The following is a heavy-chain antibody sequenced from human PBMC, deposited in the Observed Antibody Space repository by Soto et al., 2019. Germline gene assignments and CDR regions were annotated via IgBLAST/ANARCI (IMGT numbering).Heavy chain of an antibody. Sequence: PGGSLRLSCAASGFTFSSYAMSWVRQAPGKGLEWVSAISGSGGSTYYADSVKGRFTTSRDNSKNTLYLQMNSLRAEDTAVYYSAKDPYSGSYRYFDYWGQGTLVTVSS. J-gene: IGHJ4*02. CDR3: AKDPYSGSYRYFDY. D-gene: IGHD1-26*01. CDR2: ISGSGGST. CDR1: GFTFSSYA. V-gene: IGHV3-23*01.